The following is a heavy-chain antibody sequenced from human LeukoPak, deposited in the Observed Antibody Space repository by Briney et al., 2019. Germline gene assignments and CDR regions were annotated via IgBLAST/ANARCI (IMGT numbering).Heavy chain of an antibody. D-gene: IGHD3-3*01. CDR2: ISGRGGST. CDR3: AKNSRYYDFWSGYAYMDV. Sequence: PGGSLRLSCAASGFTFSSYAMSWVRQAPGKGLEWVSAISGRGGSTYYADSVKGRFTISRDNSKNTLYLQMNSLRAEDTAVYYCAKNSRYYDFWSGYAYMDVWGKGTTVTASS. J-gene: IGHJ6*03. CDR1: GFTFSSYA. V-gene: IGHV3-23*01.